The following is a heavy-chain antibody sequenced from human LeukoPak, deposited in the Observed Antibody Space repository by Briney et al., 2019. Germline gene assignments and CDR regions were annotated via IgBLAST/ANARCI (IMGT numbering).Heavy chain of an antibody. CDR2: MSHDGSVK. Sequence: GGSLRLSCSASGFTFSSYAMHWVRQAPGKGLEWVAVMSHDGSVKIYADSVQGRFTISRDNSKNTLYLQLSSLRAEDTAVYHCARPREAGSSSGWYFDKWGQGTLVTVSS. CDR3: ARPREAGSSSGWYFDK. CDR1: GFTFSSYA. J-gene: IGHJ4*02. D-gene: IGHD6-19*01. V-gene: IGHV3-30-3*01.